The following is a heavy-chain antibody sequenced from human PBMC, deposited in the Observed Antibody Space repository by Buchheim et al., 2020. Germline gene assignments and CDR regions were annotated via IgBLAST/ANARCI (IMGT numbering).Heavy chain of an antibody. Sequence: QVQLVQSGAEVKKPGASVKVSCKASGYTFTSYYMHWVRQAPGQGLEWMGIINPSGGSTSYAQKFQGRVTMTRDTPTSNVYMELSSLRSEDTAVYYCARDGVVVVAAYYYYYGMDVWGQGTT. J-gene: IGHJ6*02. CDR1: GYTFTSYY. V-gene: IGHV1-46*01. CDR2: INPSGGST. D-gene: IGHD2-15*01. CDR3: ARDGVVVVAAYYYYYGMDV.